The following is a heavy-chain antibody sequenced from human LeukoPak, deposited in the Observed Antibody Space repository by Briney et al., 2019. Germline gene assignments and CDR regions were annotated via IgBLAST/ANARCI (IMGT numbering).Heavy chain of an antibody. D-gene: IGHD3-3*01. CDR2: IYPGDSDT. CDR3: ARQPSQDFWSGYYIDY. V-gene: IGHV5-51*01. CDR1: GYSFTSYW. Sequence: GESLKISCKGSGYSFTSYWIGWVRQMPGKGLEWMGIIYPGDSDTRYSPSFQGQVTISADKSIGTAYLQWSSLKASDTAMYYCARQPSQDFWSGYYIDYWGQGTLVTVSS. J-gene: IGHJ4*02.